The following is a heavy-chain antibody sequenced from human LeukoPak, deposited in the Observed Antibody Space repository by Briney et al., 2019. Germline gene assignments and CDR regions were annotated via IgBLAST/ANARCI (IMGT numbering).Heavy chain of an antibody. V-gene: IGHV3-30*04. D-gene: IGHD4-17*01. Sequence: GRSLRLSCAASGFTFSSYAMHWVRQAPGKGLEWVAVISYDGSNKYYADSVKGRFTISRDNSKNTLYLQMNSLRAEDTAVYYCARDYTDYGDFRKRFDYWGQGTLVTVSS. CDR1: GFTFSSYA. J-gene: IGHJ4*02. CDR2: ISYDGSNK. CDR3: ARDYTDYGDFRKRFDY.